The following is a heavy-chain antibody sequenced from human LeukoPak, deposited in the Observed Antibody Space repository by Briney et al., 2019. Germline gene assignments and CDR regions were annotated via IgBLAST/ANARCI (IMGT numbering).Heavy chain of an antibody. J-gene: IGHJ4*02. V-gene: IGHV4-4*07. D-gene: IGHD3-10*01. CDR1: GDSMEIDY. CDR2: IYNSGST. CDR3: ARGGSGSYYYAQLDY. Sequence: SETLSLTCSVSGDSMEIDYWNWIRQPAGKGLEWIGRIYNSGSTNYSPSLKSRVTMSVDTSKNQFSLRLTSVTAADTAVYYCARGGSGSYYYAQLDYWGQGTLVTVSS.